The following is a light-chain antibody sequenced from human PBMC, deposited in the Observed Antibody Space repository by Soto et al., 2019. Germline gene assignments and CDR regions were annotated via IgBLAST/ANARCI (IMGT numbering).Light chain of an antibody. Sequence: EVVMRQSPATLSVSPGETATLSCRASQGVSNKLAWYQQRPGQAPSLLIYAADTRATGIPDRFSGSGSGREFTLTISSLQSQDFAVYYCQQYNNWPPWTFGQGTEVEVK. V-gene: IGKV3-15*01. CDR1: QGVSNK. J-gene: IGKJ1*01. CDR3: QQYNNWPPWT. CDR2: AAD.